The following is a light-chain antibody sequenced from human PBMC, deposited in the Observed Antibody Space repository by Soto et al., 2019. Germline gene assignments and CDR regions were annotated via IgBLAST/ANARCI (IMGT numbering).Light chain of an antibody. CDR3: QRYNNWPPIT. J-gene: IGKJ5*01. CDR2: GAS. CDR1: QSVSSN. V-gene: IGKV3-15*01. Sequence: EIVLTQPPATLSSFPGDRVTLSCRASQSVSSNLAWYQQKPGQAPRLLIYGASTRATGIPARFSGSGSGTEFTLTISSLQSEDFAVYYCQRYNNWPPITFGQGTRLEIK.